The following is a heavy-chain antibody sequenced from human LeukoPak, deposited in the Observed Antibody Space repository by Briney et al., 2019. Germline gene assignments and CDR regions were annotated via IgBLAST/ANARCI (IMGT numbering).Heavy chain of an antibody. CDR1: GDSFSNYY. D-gene: IGHD3-22*01. V-gene: IGHV4-59*08. Sequence: PSETLSLTCSVSGDSFSNYYWTWIRQPPGKGLEWIGYIYYSGSTNYNSSLKSRVTISLDTSKNQFSLKLSSVTAADTAVYYCARGDYYDSSGYYLYWGQGTLVTASS. CDR3: ARGDYYDSSGYYLY. J-gene: IGHJ4*02. CDR2: IYYSGST.